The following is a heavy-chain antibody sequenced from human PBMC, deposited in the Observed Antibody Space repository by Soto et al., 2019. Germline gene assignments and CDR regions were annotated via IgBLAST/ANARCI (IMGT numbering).Heavy chain of an antibody. CDR3: AHRHGRGNAYRAFDY. J-gene: IGHJ4*02. Sequence: QITLKESGPTLVKPTQTLTLTCAFSGFSLNTDGVGVGWIRQPPGKALEWLALIYWDDDKRYNPSLKSRLTITKDTSKNQVVLTMTNMDPVDTATYYCAHRHGRGNAYRAFDYWGQGTLVTVSS. CDR1: GFSLNTDGVG. V-gene: IGHV2-5*02. D-gene: IGHD3-10*01. CDR2: IYWDDDK.